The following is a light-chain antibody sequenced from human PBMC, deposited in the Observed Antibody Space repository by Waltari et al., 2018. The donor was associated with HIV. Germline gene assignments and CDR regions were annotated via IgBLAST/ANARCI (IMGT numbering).Light chain of an antibody. V-gene: IGLV1-51*01. CDR2: ENN. CDR1: SSNIGNNY. J-gene: IGLJ2*01. Sequence: QSVLTQPPSVSAAPGQKVTISCSGSSSNIGNNYVSWYQQLPGTAPKLLIYENNKRPSGIPDRFPGSKSGTSATLGSTGLQAGDEADYFCGTWDSSLSAGGVFGGGTKLTVL. CDR3: GTWDSSLSAGGV.